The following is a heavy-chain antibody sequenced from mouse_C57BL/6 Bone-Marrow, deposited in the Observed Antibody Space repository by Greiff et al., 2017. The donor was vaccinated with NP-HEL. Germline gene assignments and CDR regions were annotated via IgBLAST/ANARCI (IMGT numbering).Heavy chain of an antibody. Sequence: EVKVIESGGGLVKPGGSLKLSCAASGFTFSDYGMHWVRQAPEKGLEWVAYISSGSSTIYYADTVKGRFTISRDNAKNTLFLQMTSLRSEDTAMYYCARGNDDYDERVWYFDVWGTGTTVTVSS. CDR1: GFTFSDYG. CDR2: ISSGSSTI. J-gene: IGHJ1*03. D-gene: IGHD2-4*01. V-gene: IGHV5-17*01. CDR3: ARGNDDYDERVWYFDV.